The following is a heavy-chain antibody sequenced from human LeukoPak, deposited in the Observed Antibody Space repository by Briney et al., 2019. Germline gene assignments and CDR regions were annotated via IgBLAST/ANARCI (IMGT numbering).Heavy chain of an antibody. J-gene: IGHJ4*02. V-gene: IGHV1-69*06. Sequence: SVKVSCKASGGTFSSYAISWVRQAPGQGLEWMGGIIPIFGTANYAQKFQGRVTITADKSTSTAYMELSSLRSEDTAVYYCARSPHILTGENFDYWGQGTLLTVSS. CDR2: IIPIFGTA. D-gene: IGHD3-9*01. CDR3: ARSPHILTGENFDY. CDR1: GGTFSSYA.